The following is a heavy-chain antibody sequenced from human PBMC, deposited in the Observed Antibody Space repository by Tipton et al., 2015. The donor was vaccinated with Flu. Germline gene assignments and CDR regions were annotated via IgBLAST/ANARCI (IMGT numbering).Heavy chain of an antibody. V-gene: IGHV4-31*01. D-gene: IGHD1-26*01. Sequence: TLSLTCTVSGGSISSGGFYWTWIRQHPGKGLEWIGYIYYSGSTYYNPSLKSLVTISVDTSKNQFSLKLSSVTAADTAVYYCARRGSYGGHFDYWGQGTRDTVSS. J-gene: IGHJ4*02. CDR3: ARRGSYGGHFDY. CDR2: IYYSGST. CDR1: GGSISSGGFY.